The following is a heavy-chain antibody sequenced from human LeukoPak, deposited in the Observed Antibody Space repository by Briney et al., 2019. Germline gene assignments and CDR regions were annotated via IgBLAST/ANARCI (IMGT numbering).Heavy chain of an antibody. J-gene: IGHJ5*02. D-gene: IGHD2-15*01. Sequence: GGSLRLSCAASGFTFSSYWMSWVRQAPGKGLEWVANIIGDGSAKYYVDSVKGRFTISRDNAKNSLYLQMSSLSVEDTAVYYCATSHDSAGNTWGQGTLVTVSS. V-gene: IGHV3-7*01. CDR2: IIGDGSAK. CDR1: GFTFSSYW. CDR3: ATSHDSAGNT.